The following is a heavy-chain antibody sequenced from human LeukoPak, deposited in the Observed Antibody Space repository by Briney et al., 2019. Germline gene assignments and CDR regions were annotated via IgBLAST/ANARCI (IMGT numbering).Heavy chain of an antibody. J-gene: IGHJ4*02. CDR1: GGSISSSSYY. CDR2: IYYSGST. Sequence: SETLSLTCTVSGGSISSSSYYWGWIRQPPGKGLEWIGSIYYSGSTYYNPSLKSRVTISVDTSKNQFSLKLSSVTAADTAVYYCARGRYVRYVYWGQGTLVTVSS. V-gene: IGHV4-39*07. CDR3: ARGRYVRYVY. D-gene: IGHD3-9*01.